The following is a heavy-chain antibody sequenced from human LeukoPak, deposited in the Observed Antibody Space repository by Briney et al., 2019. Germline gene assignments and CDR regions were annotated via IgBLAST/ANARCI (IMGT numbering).Heavy chain of an antibody. CDR3: GRLDDYDYSAW. D-gene: IGHD3-22*01. V-gene: IGHV4-4*02. Sequence: SGTLSLTCAVSGGSISSSNWWSWVRQPPGKGLEWIGEIYHSGSTNYNPSLKSRVTISVDKSKNQFSLKLNSVTAADTAVYFCGRLDDYDYSAWWGQGILVTVSS. CDR1: GGSISSSNW. CDR2: IYHSGST. J-gene: IGHJ4*02.